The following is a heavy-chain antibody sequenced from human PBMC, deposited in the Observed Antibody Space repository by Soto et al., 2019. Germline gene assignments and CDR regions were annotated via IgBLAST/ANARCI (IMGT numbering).Heavy chain of an antibody. D-gene: IGHD3-9*01. CDR3: ARGYDILTGYYSFDY. Sequence: ASVKVSCKASGYTFTSYGISWVRQAPGQGLEWMGWISAYNGNTNYAQKLQGRVTMTTDTSTSTAYMELRSLRSDDTAVYYCARGYDILTGYYSFDYWGQGTLVTVSS. J-gene: IGHJ4*02. CDR1: GYTFTSYG. CDR2: ISAYNGNT. V-gene: IGHV1-18*01.